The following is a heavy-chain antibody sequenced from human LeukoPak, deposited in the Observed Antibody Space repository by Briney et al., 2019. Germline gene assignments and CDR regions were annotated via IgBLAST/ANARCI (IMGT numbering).Heavy chain of an antibody. J-gene: IGHJ4*02. Sequence: PSETLSLTCAVYGGSFSGYYWSWIRQPAGKGLEWIGRIYTSGSTNYDPSLKSRVTISVDTSKNQFSLKLSSVTAVDTAVYYCARESGFGELSFDYWGQGTLVTVSS. CDR1: GGSFSGYY. CDR3: ARESGFGELSFDY. V-gene: IGHV4-4*07. D-gene: IGHD3-10*01. CDR2: IYTSGST.